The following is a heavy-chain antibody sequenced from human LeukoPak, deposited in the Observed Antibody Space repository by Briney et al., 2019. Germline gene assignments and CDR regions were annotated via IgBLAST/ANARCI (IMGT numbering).Heavy chain of an antibody. Sequence: GGSLRLSRAASGFTFSTYGIHWVRQPPGKGLEWVAVISYDGRNTYYADSVKGRFTISRDNSRNTLYLQMNSLTVEDTAVYYCAKELAVAGSFDFWGQGTLVTVSS. CDR3: AKELAVAGSFDF. D-gene: IGHD6-19*01. CDR2: ISYDGRNT. V-gene: IGHV3-30*18. J-gene: IGHJ4*02. CDR1: GFTFSTYG.